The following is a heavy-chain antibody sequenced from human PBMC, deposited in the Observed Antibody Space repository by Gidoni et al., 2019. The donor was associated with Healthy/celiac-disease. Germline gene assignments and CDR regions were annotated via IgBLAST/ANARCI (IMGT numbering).Heavy chain of an antibody. D-gene: IGHD5-12*01. CDR3: ARVAWLRSPLHVWLGYFDL. CDR1: GGSISSYY. V-gene: IGHV4-59*01. CDR2: IYYSGST. J-gene: IGHJ2*01. Sequence: QVQLQESGPGLVKPSETLSLTCTVSGGSISSYYWSWIRQPPGKGLEWIGYIYYSGSTNYNPSLKSRVTISVDTSKNQFSLKLSSVTAADTAVYYCARVAWLRSPLHVWLGYFDLWGRGTLVTVSS.